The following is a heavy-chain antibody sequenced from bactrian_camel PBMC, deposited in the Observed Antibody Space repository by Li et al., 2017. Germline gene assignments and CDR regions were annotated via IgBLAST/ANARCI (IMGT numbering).Heavy chain of an antibody. V-gene: IGHV3S42*01. CDR3: GEDTDHH. CDR1: SSTFNAIT. CDR2: IASGGDRT. J-gene: IGHJ4*01. D-gene: IGHD1*01. Sequence: VQLVESGGGLVQPGGSLRLSCTYSSSTFNAITMSWFRQAPGKGLEWVSSIASGGDRTLYANAVKGRFTISRDNAKHTLYLQLNSLKTEDTVIYYCGEDTDHHRGQGTQVTVS.